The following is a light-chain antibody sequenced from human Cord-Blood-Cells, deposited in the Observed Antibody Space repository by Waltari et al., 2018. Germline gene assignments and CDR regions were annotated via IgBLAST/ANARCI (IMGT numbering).Light chain of an antibody. CDR1: SSDVGRYNL. CDR2: EVN. V-gene: IGLV2-23*02. J-gene: IGLJ3*02. Sequence: QSALTQPASVAGSPGQSITIPCTGTSSDVGRYNLVSWYQQHPGKAPKLMIYEVNKRPSGVSNRFSGSKSGNTASLTISGLQAEDEADYYCCSYAGSSTWVFGGGTKLTVL. CDR3: CSYAGSSTWV.